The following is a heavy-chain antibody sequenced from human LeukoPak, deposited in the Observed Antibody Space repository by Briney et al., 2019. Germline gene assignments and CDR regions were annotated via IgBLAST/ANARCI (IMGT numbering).Heavy chain of an antibody. Sequence: PGGSLRLSCAASGFTFSSYSMNWVRQAPGKGLEWVSSISSSSSTIYYADSVKGRFTISRDNAKNSLYLQMNSLRAEDTAVYYCAAQYYYDSSGSIYFDYWGQGTLVTVSS. D-gene: IGHD3-22*01. J-gene: IGHJ4*02. CDR1: GFTFSSYS. CDR3: AAQYYYDSSGSIYFDY. CDR2: ISSSSSTI. V-gene: IGHV3-48*01.